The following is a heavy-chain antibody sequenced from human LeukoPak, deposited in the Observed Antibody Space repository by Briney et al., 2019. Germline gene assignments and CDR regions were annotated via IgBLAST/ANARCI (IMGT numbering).Heavy chain of an antibody. CDR2: IIPILGIA. CDR1: GGTFSSYA. Sequence: SVKVSCKASGGTFSSYAISWVRQAPGQGLEWMGRIIPILGIANYAQKFHGRVTITADKSTSTAYMELSSLRSEDTAVYYCASVYYDSSGYQDVWGQGTTVTVSS. D-gene: IGHD3-22*01. CDR3: ASVYYDSSGYQDV. J-gene: IGHJ6*02. V-gene: IGHV1-69*04.